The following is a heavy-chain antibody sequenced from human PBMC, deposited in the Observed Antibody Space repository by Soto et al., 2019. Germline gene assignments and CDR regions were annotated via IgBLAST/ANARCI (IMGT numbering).Heavy chain of an antibody. Sequence: QVQLVESGGGVVQPGRSLRLSCAASGFTFSTYAMHWVRQAPGKGLEGVAVISYDGTNKYYADSVRGRFTISRDNSRNTLFLQMNSLRAEYTAVYYCAKDGGGYNYGYVMLDKYYYGMDVWGQGTTVTGSS. CDR3: AKDGGGYNYGYVMLDKYYYGMDV. D-gene: IGHD5-18*01. V-gene: IGHV3-30-3*01. J-gene: IGHJ6*02. CDR2: ISYDGTNK. CDR1: GFTFSTYA.